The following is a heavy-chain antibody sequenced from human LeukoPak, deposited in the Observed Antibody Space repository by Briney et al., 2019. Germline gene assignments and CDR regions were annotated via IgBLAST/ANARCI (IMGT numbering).Heavy chain of an antibody. CDR2: IYRSGST. Sequence: SETLSLTCTVSGYSISNGYYWDWIRQPPGRGLEWIGNIYRSGSTSYNPSLKSRVTISVDTSKNQFSLKVNSVTAADTAVYYCARVSGSSSCWGQGTLVTVSS. CDR1: GYSISNGYY. V-gene: IGHV4-38-2*02. D-gene: IGHD6-13*01. CDR3: ARVSGSSSC. J-gene: IGHJ4*02.